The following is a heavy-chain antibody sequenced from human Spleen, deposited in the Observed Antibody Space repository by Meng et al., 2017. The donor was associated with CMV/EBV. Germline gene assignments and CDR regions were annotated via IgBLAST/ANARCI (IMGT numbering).Heavy chain of an antibody. CDR2: IYYSGST. Sequence: SETLSLTCTVSGGSITGYYWSWIRQPPGKGLEWIGYIYYSGSTNYNPSLKSRVTISLDESKNEFSLKLTSVTAADTAVYYCARNGHYSLDYWSLGTLVTVSS. D-gene: IGHD3-22*01. CDR3: ARNGHYSLDY. CDR1: GGSITGYY. V-gene: IGHV4-59*12. J-gene: IGHJ4*02.